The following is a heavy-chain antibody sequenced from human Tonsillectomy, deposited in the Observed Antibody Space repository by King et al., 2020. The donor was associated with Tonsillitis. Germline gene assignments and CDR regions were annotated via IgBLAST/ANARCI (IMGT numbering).Heavy chain of an antibody. CDR3: ARSDVRSGSFTDY. Sequence: VQLVESGAEVKKPGDSVKVSCKASGYTFTSYGINWVRQAPGQGLEWMGWISAYNGNTNYARKLQGRGTMTTDTSPTTVYMELRSLRSDDTAVYFCARSDVRSGSFTDYWGQGTLVTVSS. CDR1: GYTFTSYG. CDR2: ISAYNGNT. D-gene: IGHD1-26*01. J-gene: IGHJ4*02. V-gene: IGHV1-18*01.